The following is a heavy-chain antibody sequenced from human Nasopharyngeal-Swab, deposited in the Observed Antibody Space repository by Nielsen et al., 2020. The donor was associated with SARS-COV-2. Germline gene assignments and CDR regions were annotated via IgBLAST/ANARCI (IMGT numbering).Heavy chain of an antibody. Sequence: LRERPGKGLEWVANIKQDGSEKYYEDSVKGRFTISRDNAKNSLYLQMNSLRVEDTAVYYCARRTFSSTSLIDCWGQGTLVTVSS. D-gene: IGHD2-2*01. CDR2: IKQDGSEK. J-gene: IGHJ4*02. CDR3: ARRTFSSTSLIDC. V-gene: IGHV3-7*01.